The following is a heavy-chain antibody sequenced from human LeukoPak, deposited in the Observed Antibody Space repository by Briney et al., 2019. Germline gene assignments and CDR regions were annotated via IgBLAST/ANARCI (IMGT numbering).Heavy chain of an antibody. CDR3: ARGGVAAYFDY. V-gene: IGHV3-15*01. CDR1: GFTFTNAW. J-gene: IGHJ4*02. Sequence: PGGSLRLSRAASGFTFTNAWMSWVRQAPGKGLEWVGRIKSKTDGGTADYAAPVKGRFTISRDDSKNTLYPQLNSLKTEDTAVYYCARGGVAAYFDYWGQGTLVTVSS. CDR2: IKSKTDGGTA. D-gene: IGHD3-16*01.